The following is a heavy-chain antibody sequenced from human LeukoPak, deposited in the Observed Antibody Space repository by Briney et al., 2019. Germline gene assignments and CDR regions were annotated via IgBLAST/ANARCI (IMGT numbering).Heavy chain of an antibody. CDR1: GFTFSDYY. CDR2: ISSSGSTI. V-gene: IGHV3-11*01. D-gene: IGHD2-2*01. J-gene: IGHJ4*02. Sequence: GGSLRLSCAASGFTFSDYYMSWIRQAPGKGLEWVSYISSSGSTIYYADSVKGRFTISRDNAKNSLYLQMNSLRTEDTAIYYCARGLPATLLDYWGQGTLVTVSS. CDR3: ARGLPATLLDY.